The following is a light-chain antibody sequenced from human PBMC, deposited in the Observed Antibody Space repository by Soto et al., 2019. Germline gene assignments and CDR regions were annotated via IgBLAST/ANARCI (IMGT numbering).Light chain of an antibody. V-gene: IGKV3-15*01. CDR2: DAS. CDR3: QQYDNWPRT. J-gene: IGKJ1*01. Sequence: EIVLTQSPAILSLSPGERATLSCRASQSLTTNFLAWYQQKPGQAPRLLIYDASTRATGIPSRFSGSGSGTEFTLTISSLKSEDFAVYYCQQYDNWPRTFGQGTKVDIK. CDR1: QSLTTN.